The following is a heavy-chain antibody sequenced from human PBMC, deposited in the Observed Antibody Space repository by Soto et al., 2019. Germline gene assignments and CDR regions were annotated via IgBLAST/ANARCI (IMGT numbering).Heavy chain of an antibody. CDR1: GYTFTSYG. Sequence: GPSVKASCTASGYTFTSYGISWVRQAPGKGLEWMGWISAYNGNTNYAQKLQGRVTMTTDTSTSTAYMELRSLRSDDTAVYYCARDLPGGRFLEWLLPNYYYYYGMDVWGQGTTVTVSS. D-gene: IGHD3-3*01. V-gene: IGHV1-18*01. J-gene: IGHJ6*02. CDR2: ISAYNGNT. CDR3: ARDLPGGRFLEWLLPNYYYYYGMDV.